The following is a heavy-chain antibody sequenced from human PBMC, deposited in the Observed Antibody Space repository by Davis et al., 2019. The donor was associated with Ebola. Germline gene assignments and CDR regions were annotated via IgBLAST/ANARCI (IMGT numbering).Heavy chain of an antibody. CDR3: ARGESTVTSFYYQYGLGV. CDR2: INHRGRT. D-gene: IGHD4-17*01. J-gene: IGHJ6*02. Sequence: SETLSLTCAVYGGSFTDYFWSWVRQPPGKGLEWIGEINHRGRTRYNPSLKSRVTISGDTSKNQFSLKVTSVTAADTAVYFCARGESTVTSFYYQYGLGVWGQGTTVTVSS. CDR1: GGSFTDYF. V-gene: IGHV4-34*01.